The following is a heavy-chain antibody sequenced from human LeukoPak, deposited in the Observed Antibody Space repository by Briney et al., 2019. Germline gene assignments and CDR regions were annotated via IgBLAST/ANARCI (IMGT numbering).Heavy chain of an antibody. Sequence: PGGSLRLSCAASGFTFSSYAMSWVRQAPGKGLEWVSAISGSGGSTYYADSVKGRFTISRDSSKNTLYLQMNSLRAEDTAVYYCAKSQLLWFGEDFDYWGQGTLVTVSS. J-gene: IGHJ4*02. CDR2: ISGSGGST. CDR1: GFTFSSYA. V-gene: IGHV3-23*01. D-gene: IGHD3-10*01. CDR3: AKSQLLWFGEDFDY.